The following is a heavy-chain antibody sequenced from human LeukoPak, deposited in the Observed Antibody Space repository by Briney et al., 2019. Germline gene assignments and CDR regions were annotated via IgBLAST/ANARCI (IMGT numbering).Heavy chain of an antibody. CDR1: AYTFIDFY. D-gene: IGHD3/OR15-3a*01. CDR2: INPKSGDT. V-gene: IGHV1-2*02. CDR3: ARDHELDLLDLDF. J-gene: IGHJ4*02. Sequence: ASVKVSCKASAYTFIDFYIHWVRQAPGQGLEWMGWINPKSGDTKYARNLQGRVTMTRDTSINTAYMELSRLRSDDTAVYYCARDHELDLLDLDFWGQGTLVTVSS.